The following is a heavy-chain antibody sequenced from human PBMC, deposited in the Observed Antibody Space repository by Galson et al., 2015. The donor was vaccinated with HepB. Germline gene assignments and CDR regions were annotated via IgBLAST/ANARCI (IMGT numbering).Heavy chain of an antibody. V-gene: IGHV4-61*02. CDR1: GGSISSRDHY. D-gene: IGHD3-10*01. J-gene: IGHJ4*02. Sequence: TLSLTCTVSGGSISSRDHYWTWIRQPAGKPLEWIGRIYPSGSTNYNPSLNSRVTVSQDTSKNQFSLELTSLTAADTAVYFCARGRRYNFGSGSYFDFWGQGTLVTVSS. CDR2: IYPSGST. CDR3: ARGRRYNFGSGSYFDF.